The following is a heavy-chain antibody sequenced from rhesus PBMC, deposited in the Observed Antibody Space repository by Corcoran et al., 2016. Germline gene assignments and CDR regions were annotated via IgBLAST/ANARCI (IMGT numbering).Heavy chain of an antibody. V-gene: IGHV4-165*01. Sequence: QVQLQESGPGLVKPSETLSLTCAVSGGSISSNYWSWIRQPPGQGLEWIGYIDGSCGSTYYNPSLKSRVTISTDTSKNQFSLKLSSVTAADTAVYYCARSYSSWSGLYFEFWGQGALVTVSS. D-gene: IGHD6-13*01. CDR3: ARSYSSWSGLYFEF. CDR2: IDGSCGST. CDR1: GGSISSNY. J-gene: IGHJ1*01.